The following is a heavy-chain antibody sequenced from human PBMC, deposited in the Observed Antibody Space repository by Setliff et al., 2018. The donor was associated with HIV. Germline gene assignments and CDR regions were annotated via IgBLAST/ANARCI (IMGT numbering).Heavy chain of an antibody. J-gene: IGHJ4*02. CDR2: ISSSGGYI. Sequence: GGSLRLSCAASGFTFSSYTINWVRQAPGEGLEWVSSISSSGGYIYYADSVKGRFTIFRDNAKKSVYLELNSLRAEDTAVYYCARLPGYCSTSSCYGYLDYWGQGTLVTVS. D-gene: IGHD2-2*01. CDR3: ARLPGYCSTSSCYGYLDY. CDR1: GFTFSSYT. V-gene: IGHV3-21*01.